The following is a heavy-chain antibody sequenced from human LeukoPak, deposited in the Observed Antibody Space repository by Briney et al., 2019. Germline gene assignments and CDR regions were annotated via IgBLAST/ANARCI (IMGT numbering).Heavy chain of an antibody. J-gene: IGHJ4*02. V-gene: IGHV3-23*01. CDR2: IGSGGNT. D-gene: IGHD3-10*01. CDR3: AKRVPRDYYFDY. CDR1: GFTFKSYA. Sequence: GGSLRLSRAASGFTFKSYAMSGVRQAPGKGREGGSTIGSGGNTYYADSVKGRFTISRDNSNNTVYLHMNSLRAEHTAVYYCAKRVPRDYYFDYWGQGTLVTVS.